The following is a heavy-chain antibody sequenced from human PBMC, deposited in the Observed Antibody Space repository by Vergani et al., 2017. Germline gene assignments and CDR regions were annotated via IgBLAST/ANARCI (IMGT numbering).Heavy chain of an antibody. V-gene: IGHV4-4*09. Sequence: QVQLQESGPGLVKPSETLSLTCTVSGGSISSYYWSWIRQPPGKGLEWIGYIYTSGSTNYNPSLKSRVTISVDTSKSQFSLKLSSVTAADTAVYYCARGECDYYDSSGYYLPPIHDYWGQGTLVTVSS. D-gene: IGHD3-22*01. CDR3: ARGECDYYDSSGYYLPPIHDY. J-gene: IGHJ4*02. CDR2: IYTSGST. CDR1: GGSISSYY.